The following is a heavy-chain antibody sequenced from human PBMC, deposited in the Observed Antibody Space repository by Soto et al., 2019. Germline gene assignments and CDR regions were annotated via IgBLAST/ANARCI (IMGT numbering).Heavy chain of an antibody. V-gene: IGHV4-59*01. J-gene: IGHJ4*02. CDR2: IYYSGST. Sequence: PSETLSLTCTVSGGSISSYYWSWIRQPPGKGLEWIGYIYYSGSTNYNPSLKSRVTISVDTSKNQFSLKLSSVTAADTAVYYCARCGYNGYYDYWGQGTLVTVSS. CDR1: GGSISSYY. D-gene: IGHD5-12*01. CDR3: ARCGYNGYYDY.